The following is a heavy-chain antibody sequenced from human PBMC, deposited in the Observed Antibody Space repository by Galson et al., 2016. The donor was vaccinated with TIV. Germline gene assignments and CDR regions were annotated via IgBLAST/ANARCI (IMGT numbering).Heavy chain of an antibody. CDR1: GYTFTGYY. D-gene: IGHD5-24*01. CDR2: INPNSGGT. CDR3: VSLVEMTNGDY. J-gene: IGHJ4*02. V-gene: IGHV1-2*02. Sequence: SVKVSCKASGYTFTGYYIHWVRQAPGQGLEWMGWINPNSGGTNYAQKFQGRVTMTRDTSISTAYMELSRLKSDDTAVYHCVSLVEMTNGDYWGQGTLVTVSS.